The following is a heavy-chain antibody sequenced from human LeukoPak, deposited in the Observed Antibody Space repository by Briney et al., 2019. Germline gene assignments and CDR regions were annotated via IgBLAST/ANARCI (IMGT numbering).Heavy chain of an antibody. J-gene: IGHJ4*02. CDR3: AKSPKRSPIDY. CDR1: RFTFSSYA. CDR2: ISYDGSNK. Sequence: GGSLRLSCAASRFTFSSYAIHWVRQPPGKGLEWVALISYDGSNKYYADSVKGRFTISRDNSKNTLYLQMNSLRAEDTAVYYCAKSPKRSPIDYWGQGTLVTVSS. V-gene: IGHV3-30-3*02.